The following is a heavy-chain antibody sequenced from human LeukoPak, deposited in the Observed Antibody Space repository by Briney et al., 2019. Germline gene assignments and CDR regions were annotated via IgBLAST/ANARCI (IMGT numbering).Heavy chain of an antibody. CDR1: GFTFSDYY. Sequence: GGSLRLSCVVSGFTFSDYYMSWIRQAPGKGLEWVSYISSSGSTIYYADSVKGRFTISRDNAKNSLYLQMNSLRAEDTAVYYCARGRRFLEWLPDYWGQGTLVTVSS. CDR2: ISSSGSTI. D-gene: IGHD3-3*01. V-gene: IGHV3-11*04. J-gene: IGHJ4*02. CDR3: ARGRRFLEWLPDY.